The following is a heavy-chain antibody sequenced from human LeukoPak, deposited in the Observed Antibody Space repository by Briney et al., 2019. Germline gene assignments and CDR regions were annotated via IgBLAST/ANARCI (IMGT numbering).Heavy chain of an antibody. V-gene: IGHV1-18*01. J-gene: IGHJ3*02. Sequence: ASLKVSGMASGYSFTNYGITWVRQAPGQGPEWMGWISSYNGYTKYAQKCQGRVTMTTDRFTNTAYVELRSLRSEDTAVYYCARERGSGSYEGLDAFDIWGQGTMVTVSS. CDR3: ARERGSGSYEGLDAFDI. CDR2: ISSYNGYT. CDR1: GYSFTNYG. D-gene: IGHD1-26*01.